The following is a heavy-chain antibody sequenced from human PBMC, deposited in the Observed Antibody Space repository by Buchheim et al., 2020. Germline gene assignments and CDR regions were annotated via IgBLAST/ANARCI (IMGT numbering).Heavy chain of an antibody. D-gene: IGHD3-3*01. CDR3: ARSQYDFWSGVLDY. J-gene: IGHJ4*02. Sequence: EVQLLESGGGLVQPGGSLRLSCAASGFTFSSYAMSWVRQAPGEGLEWVSGITGSGDSTYYADSVKGRSTISRDNSKNTLYLQMNSLRAEDTAVYYCARSQYDFWSGVLDYWGQGTL. CDR2: ITGSGDST. V-gene: IGHV3-23*01. CDR1: GFTFSSYA.